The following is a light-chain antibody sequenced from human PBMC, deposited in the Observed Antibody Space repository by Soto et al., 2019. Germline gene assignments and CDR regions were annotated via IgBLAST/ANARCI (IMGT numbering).Light chain of an antibody. J-gene: IGLJ1*01. CDR2: EVN. V-gene: IGLV2-23*02. CDR1: SSNVGSYKL. CDR3: CSSGGSPTYV. Sequence: QSARTQPASVSGSPGQSITSSCTGTSSNVGSYKLVSWYQQHPGKAPKLMIFEVNKRPSGVSNRFSGSKSGNTASLTISGLKVEDEADYYCCSSGGSPTYVFGTGTKVTVL.